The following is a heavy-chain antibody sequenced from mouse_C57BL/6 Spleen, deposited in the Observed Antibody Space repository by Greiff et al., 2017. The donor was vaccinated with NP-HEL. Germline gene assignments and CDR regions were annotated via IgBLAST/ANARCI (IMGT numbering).Heavy chain of an antibody. V-gene: IGHV1-62-2*01. CDR1: GYTFTEYT. Sequence: VQGVESGAELVKPGASVKLSCKASGYTFTEYTIHWVKQRSGQGLEWIGWFYPGSGSIKYNEKFKDKATLTADKSSSTVYMELSRLTSEDSAVYFCARHEGSPPNWDGYAMDYWGQGTSVTVSS. CDR2: FYPGSGSI. CDR3: ARHEGSPPNWDGYAMDY. D-gene: IGHD4-1*01. J-gene: IGHJ4*01.